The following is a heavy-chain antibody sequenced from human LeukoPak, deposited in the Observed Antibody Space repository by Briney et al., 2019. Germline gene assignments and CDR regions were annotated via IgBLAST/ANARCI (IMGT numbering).Heavy chain of an antibody. V-gene: IGHV3-7*01. CDR3: ARRGGTIFGVVIHEGDFDY. D-gene: IGHD3-3*01. Sequence: GGSLRLSCAASGFTFGSYWMSWVRQVPGKGLEWVANIKEDGSEKNYVDSVKGRFTISRDNAKNSLYLQMNSLRAEDTAVYYCARRGGTIFGVVIHEGDFDYWGQGTLVTVSS. CDR2: IKEDGSEK. J-gene: IGHJ4*02. CDR1: GFTFGSYW.